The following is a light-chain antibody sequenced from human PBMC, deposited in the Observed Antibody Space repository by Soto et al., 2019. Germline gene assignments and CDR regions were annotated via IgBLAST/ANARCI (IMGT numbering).Light chain of an antibody. J-gene: IGKJ5*01. CDR3: QQSSRSPVT. CDR2: RTS. V-gene: IGKV3-20*01. Sequence: EIVLTQSPGTLSLSPGERATLSCRASQSVSSSYLAWYQQKPGQAPRLLIYRTSNRATGIPDRFSGSGSGTDFTLTISRLEPEDFAVYYCQQSSRSPVTFGQGTRLEIK. CDR1: QSVSSSY.